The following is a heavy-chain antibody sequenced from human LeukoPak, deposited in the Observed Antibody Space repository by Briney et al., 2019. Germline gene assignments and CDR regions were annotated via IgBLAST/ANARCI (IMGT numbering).Heavy chain of an antibody. CDR1: GGSISSYY. Sequence: PSETLSLTYTVSGGSISSYYWSWIRQPPGKGLEWIGYIYYSGSTNYNPSLKSRVTISVDTSKNQFSLKLSSVTAADTAVYYCARFLSGGSGWDYWGQGTLVTVSS. J-gene: IGHJ4*02. V-gene: IGHV4-59*08. D-gene: IGHD6-19*01. CDR3: ARFLSGGSGWDY. CDR2: IYYSGST.